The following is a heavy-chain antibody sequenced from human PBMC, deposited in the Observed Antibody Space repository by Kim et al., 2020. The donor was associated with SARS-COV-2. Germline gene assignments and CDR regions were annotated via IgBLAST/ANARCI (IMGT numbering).Heavy chain of an antibody. V-gene: IGHV3-48*02. D-gene: IGHD4-17*01. J-gene: IGHJ4*02. CDR1: GFTFSSYS. CDR3: ARDLATVTTSSFGGY. Sequence: GGSLRLSCAASGFTFSSYSMNWVRQAPGKGLEWVSYISSSSSTIYYADSVKGRFTISRDNAKNSLYLQMNSLRDEDTAVYYCARDLATVTTSSFGGYWGQGTLVTVSS. CDR2: ISSSSSTI.